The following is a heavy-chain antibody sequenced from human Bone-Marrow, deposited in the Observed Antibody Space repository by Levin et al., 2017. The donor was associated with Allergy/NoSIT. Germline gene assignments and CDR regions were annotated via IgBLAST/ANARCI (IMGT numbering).Heavy chain of an antibody. D-gene: IGHD3-10*01. J-gene: IGHJ4*02. CDR1: GGTFSTYA. V-gene: IGHV1-69*13. Sequence: SVKVSCKTSGGTFSTYAISWVRQAPGQGLEWMGGIIPLFGRANYAQKFQGRVTITADESTRTSHMELRSLRFEDTAVYYCARARGGFYGSGSFDFWGQGTLVTVSS. CDR2: IIPLFGRA. CDR3: ARARGGFYGSGSFDF.